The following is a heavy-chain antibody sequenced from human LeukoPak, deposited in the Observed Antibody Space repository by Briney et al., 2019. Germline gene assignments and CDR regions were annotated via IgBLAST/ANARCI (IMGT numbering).Heavy chain of an antibody. D-gene: IGHD1-26*01. CDR2: IYSGGST. Sequence: GGSLRLSCAASGFTVSSNYMSWVRQAPGKGLEWVSVIYSGGSTYYADSVKGRFTISRGNSKNTLYLQMNSLRAEDTAVYYCASWEKYLNAFDIWGQGTMVTVSS. V-gene: IGHV3-53*01. CDR3: ASWEKYLNAFDI. CDR1: GFTVSSNY. J-gene: IGHJ3*02.